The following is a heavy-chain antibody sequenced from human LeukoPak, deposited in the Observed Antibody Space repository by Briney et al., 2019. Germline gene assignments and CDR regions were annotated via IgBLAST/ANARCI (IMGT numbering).Heavy chain of an antibody. V-gene: IGHV3-48*01. D-gene: IGHD6-19*01. Sequence: GGSLRLSCAASGFTFSSYSMNWVRQAPGKGLEWVSYISSSSSTIYYADSVKGRFTISRDNAKNSLYLQMNSLRAEDTAVYYCARGKGGWYSNWFDPWGQGTLVTVSS. J-gene: IGHJ5*02. CDR2: ISSSSSTI. CDR3: ARGKGGWYSNWFDP. CDR1: GFTFSSYS.